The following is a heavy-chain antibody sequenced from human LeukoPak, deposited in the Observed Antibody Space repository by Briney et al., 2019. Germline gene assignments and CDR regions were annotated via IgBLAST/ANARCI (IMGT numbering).Heavy chain of an antibody. CDR1: GGSISTYY. CDR2: VYYSGTT. Sequence: PSETLSLTCNVSGGSISTYYWSWIRQPPGKGLEWIGYVYYSGTTNYKYKSSLKSRVTISVDTSKNQFSLRLSSVTAADTAVYYCARSDRDLWYFDLWGRGTLVTVSS. CDR3: ARSDRDLWYFDL. J-gene: IGHJ2*01. V-gene: IGHV4-59*01.